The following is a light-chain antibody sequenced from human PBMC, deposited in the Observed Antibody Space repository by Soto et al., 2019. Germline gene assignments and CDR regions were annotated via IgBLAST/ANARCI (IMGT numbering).Light chain of an antibody. J-gene: IGKJ1*01. V-gene: IGKV1-5*01. CDR2: AAS. CDR1: QSVNGW. Sequence: DIQMTQSPSTLSASVGDRVTITCRASQSVNGWLAWYQQKPGKAPKLLTHAASNLESGVPSRFSGSGSGTEFTLTISSLQPDDFATYYCQHYNSNPWTFGQGTKVEIK. CDR3: QHYNSNPWT.